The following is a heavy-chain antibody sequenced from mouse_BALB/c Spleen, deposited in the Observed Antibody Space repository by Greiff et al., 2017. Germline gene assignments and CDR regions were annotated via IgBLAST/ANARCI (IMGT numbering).Heavy chain of an antibody. CDR2: INPSNGGT. CDR3: TRTDYGSYAMDY. D-gene: IGHD1-1*01. CDR1: GYTFTSYY. V-gene: IGHV1S81*02. Sequence: QVQLQQSGAELVKPGASVKLSCKASGYTFTSYYMYWVKQRPGQGLEWIGGINPSNGGTNFNEKFKSKATLTVDKSSSTAYMQLSSLTSEDSAVYYYTRTDYGSYAMDYWGQGTSVTVSS. J-gene: IGHJ4*01.